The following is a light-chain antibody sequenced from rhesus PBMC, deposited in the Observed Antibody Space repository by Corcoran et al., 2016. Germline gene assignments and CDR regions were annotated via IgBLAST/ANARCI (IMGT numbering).Light chain of an antibody. Sequence: DIQMTQSPSSLSASVGDTVTITCRASQSISSWLAWYQQKPGKAPTLLIYKASTLQSGVPSRFSGRGAGTDFTLTSSSLQSEDFATYYCQQYSSSPYSFGQGTKVEIK. V-gene: IGKV1-22*01. J-gene: IGKJ2*01. CDR1: QSISSW. CDR3: QQYSSSPYS. CDR2: KAS.